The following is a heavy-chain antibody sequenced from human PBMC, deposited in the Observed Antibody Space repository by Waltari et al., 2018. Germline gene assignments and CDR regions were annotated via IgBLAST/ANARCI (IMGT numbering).Heavy chain of an antibody. V-gene: IGHV3-23*01. Sequence: EVQLLESGGGLVQPGGSLRLSCAASGFTFSSYAMSWVRQAPGKGLDWVSAISGSGGSTYYADSVKGRFTISRDNSKNTLYLQMNSLRAEDTAVYYCAKDKLQGGRGRDAFDIWGQGTMVTVSS. CDR2: ISGSGGST. D-gene: IGHD2-15*01. CDR1: GFTFSSYA. CDR3: AKDKLQGGRGRDAFDI. J-gene: IGHJ3*02.